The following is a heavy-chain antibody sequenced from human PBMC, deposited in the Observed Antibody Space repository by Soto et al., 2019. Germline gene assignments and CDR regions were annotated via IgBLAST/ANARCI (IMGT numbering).Heavy chain of an antibody. D-gene: IGHD3-10*01. CDR2: IIPIFGTA. Sequence: QVQLVQSGAEVKKPGSSVKVSCKASGGTFSSYAISWVRQAPGQGLEWMGGIIPIFGTANYAQKFQGRVTITADESTSTAYMELSSLRSEDTAVDYCASRLDYYGESGYFDYWGQGTLVTVSS. V-gene: IGHV1-69*01. CDR3: ASRLDYYGESGYFDY. CDR1: GGTFSSYA. J-gene: IGHJ4*02.